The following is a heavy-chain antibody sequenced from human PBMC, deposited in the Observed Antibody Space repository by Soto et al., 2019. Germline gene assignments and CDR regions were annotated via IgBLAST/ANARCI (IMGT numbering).Heavy chain of an antibody. CDR1: GFTFSDHR. D-gene: IGHD2-8*01. CDR2: ARNKGNSDTT. CDR3: ARLMGTSFDL. Sequence: GGSLRLSCAASGASGFTFSDHRMDWVRQEPGKGMEWVGRARNKGNSDTTAYAASVKGRFTISRDESKNSLYLHMSSLKTEDTVVYFCARLMGTSFDLWGHGTLVTVSS. V-gene: IGHV3-72*01. J-gene: IGHJ4*01.